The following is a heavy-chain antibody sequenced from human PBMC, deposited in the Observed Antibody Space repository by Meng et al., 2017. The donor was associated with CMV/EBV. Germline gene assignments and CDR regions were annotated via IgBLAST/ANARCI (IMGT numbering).Heavy chain of an antibody. CDR2: IIPIFGTA. CDR1: GGTFSSYA. CDR3: ARIYDSSGYYNYYFDY. Sequence: QAQVVQSGAEGKKAGSSVKVSCKASGGTFSSYAISWVRQAPGQGLEWMGGIIPIFGTANYAQKFQGRVTITADESTSTAYMELSSLRSEDTAVYYCARIYDSSGYYNYYFDYWGQGTLVTVSS. J-gene: IGHJ4*02. V-gene: IGHV1-69*01. D-gene: IGHD3-22*01.